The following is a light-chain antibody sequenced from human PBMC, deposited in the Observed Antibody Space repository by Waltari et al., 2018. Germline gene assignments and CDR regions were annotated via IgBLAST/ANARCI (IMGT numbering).Light chain of an antibody. Sequence: NFMLTQPHSVSESPGKTVTISCTRSSGSIASNSVQWYQQRPGSSPTTVIYEDNQRPSGVPDRFSGSIDSSSNSASLTISGLKTEDEADYYCQSYDSSNRVFGGGTNLTVL. J-gene: IGLJ3*02. V-gene: IGLV6-57*01. CDR2: EDN. CDR1: SGSIASNS. CDR3: QSYDSSNRV.